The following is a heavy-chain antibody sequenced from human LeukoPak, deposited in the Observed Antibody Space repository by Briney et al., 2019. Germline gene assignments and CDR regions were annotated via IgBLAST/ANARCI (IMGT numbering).Heavy chain of an antibody. CDR3: ARDSSDIVVVYGFDY. D-gene: IGHD2-2*01. CDR1: GFTFSIYN. Sequence: GGSLRFSCAASGFTFSIYNMHWVRQAPGKGLEWVAVMSYDGSNKYHADSVKGRFTISRDNSKNTLYLQMSSLRAEDTAVYYCARDSSDIVVVYGFDYCGQGTLVTVSS. J-gene: IGHJ4*02. CDR2: MSYDGSNK. V-gene: IGHV3-30-3*01.